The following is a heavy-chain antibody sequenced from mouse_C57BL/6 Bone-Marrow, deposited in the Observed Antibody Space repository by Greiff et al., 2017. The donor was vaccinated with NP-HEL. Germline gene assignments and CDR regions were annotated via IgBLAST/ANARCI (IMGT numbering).Heavy chain of an antibody. D-gene: IGHD2-5*01. CDR3: ARDGDYSNFLYYAMDY. Sequence: DVKLVESGGGLVKPGGSLKLSCAASGFTFSSYAMSWVRQTPEKRLEWVATISDGGSYTYYPDNVKGRFTISRDNAKNNLYLQMSHLKSEDTAMYYCARDGDYSNFLYYAMDYWGQGTSVTVSS. V-gene: IGHV5-4*01. CDR1: GFTFSSYA. J-gene: IGHJ4*01. CDR2: ISDGGSYT.